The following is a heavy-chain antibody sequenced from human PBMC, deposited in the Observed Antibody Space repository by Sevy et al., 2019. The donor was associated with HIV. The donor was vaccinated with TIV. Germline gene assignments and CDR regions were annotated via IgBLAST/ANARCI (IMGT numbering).Heavy chain of an antibody. J-gene: IGHJ4*02. CDR1: GFTFSSYA. V-gene: IGHV3-23*01. CDR3: VKDAYYDSSGYYFPFDY. D-gene: IGHD3-22*01. CDR2: ISGSGGST. Sequence: GGSLRLSCAASGFTFSSYAMSWVRQAPGKGLEWVSAISGSGGSTYYADSVKGRFTISRDNSKNTLYLQMNSLRAEDTAVYYCVKDAYYDSSGYYFPFDYWGQGTLVTVSS.